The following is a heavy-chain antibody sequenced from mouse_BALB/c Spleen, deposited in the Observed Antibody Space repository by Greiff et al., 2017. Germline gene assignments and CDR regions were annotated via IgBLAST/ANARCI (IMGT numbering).Heavy chain of an antibody. J-gene: IGHJ2*01. CDR2: ISSGGSYT. CDR1: GFTFSSYG. V-gene: IGHV5-6*01. CDR3: ARDGYYVLDY. D-gene: IGHD2-3*01. Sequence: EVMLVESGGDLVKPGGSLKLSCAASGFTFSSYGMSWVRQTPDKRLEWVATISSGGSYTYYPDSVKGRFTISRDNAKNTLYLQMSSLKSEDTAMYYCARDGYYVLDYWGQGTTLTVSS.